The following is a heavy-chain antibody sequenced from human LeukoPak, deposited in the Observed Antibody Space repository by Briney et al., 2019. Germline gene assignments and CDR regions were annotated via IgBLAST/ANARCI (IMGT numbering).Heavy chain of an antibody. CDR1: GYRFTSYW. V-gene: IGHV5-51*01. CDR3: ARRTFGDYYFDY. J-gene: IGHJ4*02. Sequence: GESLKISCKGSGYRFTSYWIGWVRQMPGKGLEWMGIIYPDDSDTRYSPSFQGQVTISADKSISTAHLQWSSLKASDTAIYYCARRTFGDYYFDYRGQGTLVTVSS. D-gene: IGHD4-17*01. CDR2: IYPDDSDT.